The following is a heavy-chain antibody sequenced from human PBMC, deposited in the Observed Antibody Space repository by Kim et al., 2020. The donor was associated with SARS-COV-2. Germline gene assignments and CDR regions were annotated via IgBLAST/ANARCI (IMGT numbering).Heavy chain of an antibody. Sequence: ASVKVSCKVSGYTLTELSMHWVRQAPGKGLEWMGGFDPEDGETIYAQKFQGRVTMTEDTSTDTAYMELSSLRSEDTAVYYCATVNPVDITSPRRTGSMDVWGQGTTVTVSS. V-gene: IGHV1-24*01. CDR2: FDPEDGET. J-gene: IGHJ6*02. D-gene: IGHD3-16*01. CDR1: GYTLTELS. CDR3: ATVNPVDITSPRRTGSMDV.